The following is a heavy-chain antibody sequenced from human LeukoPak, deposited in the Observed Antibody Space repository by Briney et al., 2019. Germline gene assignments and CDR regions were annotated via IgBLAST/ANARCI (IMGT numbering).Heavy chain of an antibody. Sequence: SETLSLTCTVSGGSTASSSHYWGWSRQSPGKGLEWIAIMYYTGSPYYNPSLKSRVTISVDTSTNQFSLKLTSVTAADTAVYYCARHRIQPPVLMDVWGQGTTVTVSS. V-gene: IGHV4-39*01. J-gene: IGHJ6*02. CDR3: ARHRIQPPVLMDV. CDR2: MYYTGSP. D-gene: IGHD5-18*01. CDR1: GGSTASSSHY.